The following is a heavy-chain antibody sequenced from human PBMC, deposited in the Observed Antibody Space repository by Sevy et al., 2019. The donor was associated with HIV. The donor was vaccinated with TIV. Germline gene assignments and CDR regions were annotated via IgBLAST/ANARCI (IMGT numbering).Heavy chain of an antibody. CDR2: IDSSTAK. J-gene: IGHJ4*02. CDR3: AREDCSSGGCLGFDY. Sequence: GEPLKISCAASGFTFSNFNMQWVRQAPGKGLEWISSIDSSTAKHYVGSVKGRFTITRDNAKKSVFLQMNSLRAEDTAAYYCAREDCSSGGCLGFDYWGQGTLVTVSS. CDR1: GFTFSNFN. V-gene: IGHV3-48*01. D-gene: IGHD2-15*01.